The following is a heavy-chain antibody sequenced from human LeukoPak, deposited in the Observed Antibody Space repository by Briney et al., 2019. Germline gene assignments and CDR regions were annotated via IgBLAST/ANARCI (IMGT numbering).Heavy chain of an antibody. J-gene: IGHJ6*03. Sequence: ASVKVSCKASGYTFTGYYMHWVRQAPGQGLEWMGWINPNSGGTNYAQKLQGRVTMTTDTSTSTAYMELRSLRSDDTAIYYCAREGTPFYYYYMDFWGKGTTVTISS. CDR1: GYTFTGYY. CDR2: INPNSGGT. CDR3: AREGTPFYYYYMDF. D-gene: IGHD3-10*01. V-gene: IGHV1-2*02.